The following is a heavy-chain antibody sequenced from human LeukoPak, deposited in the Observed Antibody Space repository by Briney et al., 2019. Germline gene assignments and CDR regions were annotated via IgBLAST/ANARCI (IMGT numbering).Heavy chain of an antibody. CDR1: GFTFSSYG. CDR3: AKVVPSQQYYFDY. D-gene: IGHD6-13*01. Sequence: PGGSLRLSCAASGFTFSSYGMHWVRQAPGKGLEWVAFIRYDGSNKYYADSVKGRFTISRDNSKNTLYLQMNSLRAEDTAVYYCAKVVPSQQYYFDYWGQGTLVTVSS. V-gene: IGHV3-30*02. CDR2: IRYDGSNK. J-gene: IGHJ4*02.